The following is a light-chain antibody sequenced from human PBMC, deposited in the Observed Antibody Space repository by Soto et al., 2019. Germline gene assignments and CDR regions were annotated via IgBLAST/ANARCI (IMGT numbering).Light chain of an antibody. J-gene: IGKJ4*01. V-gene: IGKV3-15*01. CDR2: GAS. CDR1: QSVSDN. CDR3: QQSSSTPQT. Sequence: EIVMTQSPATLSVSPGERVTLSCRAGQSVSDNLAWYQQRPGQAPRLLFYGASTRATGVPVRFSASGSGTEFTLTISSLQSEDFATYYCQQSSSTPQTFGGGTRVEIK.